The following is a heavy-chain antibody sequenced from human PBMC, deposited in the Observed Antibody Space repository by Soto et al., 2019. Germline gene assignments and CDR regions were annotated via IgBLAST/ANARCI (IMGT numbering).Heavy chain of an antibody. CDR1: VFTFNNYN. Sequence: ESGGGLVKPGGSLRLSCAASVFTFNNYNMNWVRQAPGKGLEWVSSIGTSSSYIYYADSLKGRFTISRDNAENSLYLQLNSLRAEDTAVYYCSGVLSGTPNYYYMDVWGEGTAVTVSS. V-gene: IGHV3-21*01. J-gene: IGHJ6*03. CDR2: IGTSSSYI. CDR3: SGVLSGTPNYYYMDV. D-gene: IGHD2-15*01.